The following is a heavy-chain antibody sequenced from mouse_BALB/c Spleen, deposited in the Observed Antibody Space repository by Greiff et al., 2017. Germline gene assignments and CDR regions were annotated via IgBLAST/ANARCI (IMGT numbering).Heavy chain of an antibody. CDR2: ISSGGST. CDR3: ARREVDWYFDV. Sequence: EVQVVESGGGLVKPGGSLKLSCAASGFTFSSYAMSWVRQTPEKRLEWVASISSGGSTYYPDSVKGRFTISRDNARNILYLQMSSLRSEDTAMYYCARREVDWYFDVWGAGTTVTVSS. V-gene: IGHV5-6-5*01. CDR1: GFTFSSYA. J-gene: IGHJ1*01.